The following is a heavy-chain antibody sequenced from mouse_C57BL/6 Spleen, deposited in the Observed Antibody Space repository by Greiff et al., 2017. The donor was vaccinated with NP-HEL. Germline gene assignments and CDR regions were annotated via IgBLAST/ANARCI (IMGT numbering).Heavy chain of an antibody. Sequence: EVKLMESGGGLVQPKGSLKLSCAASGFSFNTYAMNWVRQAPGKGLEWVARIRSKSNNYATYYADSVKDRFTISRDDSESMLYLQMNNLKTEDTAMYYCVRLYYGSSYPYFDVWGTGTTVTVSS. D-gene: IGHD1-1*01. J-gene: IGHJ1*03. CDR2: IRSKSNNYAT. CDR3: VRLYYGSSYPYFDV. CDR1: GFSFNTYA. V-gene: IGHV10-1*01.